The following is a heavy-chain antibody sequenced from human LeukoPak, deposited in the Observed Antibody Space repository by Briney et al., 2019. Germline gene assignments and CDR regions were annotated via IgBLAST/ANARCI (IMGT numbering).Heavy chain of an antibody. V-gene: IGHV3-9*01. CDR3: AKDSRDGYPSAYFQH. CDR2: ISWNSGSI. Sequence: PGGSLRLSCAASGFTFSSYGMHWVRQAPEKGLEWVSGISWNSGSIGYADSVKGRFTISRDNAKNSLYLQMNSLRAEDTALYYCAKDSRDGYPSAYFQHWGQGTLVTVSS. J-gene: IGHJ1*01. CDR1: GFTFSSYG. D-gene: IGHD5-24*01.